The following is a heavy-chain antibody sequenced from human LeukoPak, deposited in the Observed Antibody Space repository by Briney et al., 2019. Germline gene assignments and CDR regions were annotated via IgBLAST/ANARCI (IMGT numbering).Heavy chain of an antibody. CDR1: GFTFSTYW. CDR3: ARGYRYVVY. D-gene: IGHD6-13*01. V-gene: IGHV3-7*03. Sequence: GGPLRLSCAASGFTFSTYWMSWVRQAPGKGLEWVANINQDGSGKDYVDSLKGRFTISRDNTKNSLYLQMNSLRAEDTAVYYCARGYRYVVYWGQGTLVTVSS. CDR2: INQDGSGK. J-gene: IGHJ4*02.